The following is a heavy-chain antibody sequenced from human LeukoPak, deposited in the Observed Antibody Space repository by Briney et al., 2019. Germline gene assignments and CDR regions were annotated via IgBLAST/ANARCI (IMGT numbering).Heavy chain of an antibody. CDR2: VTRDRSET. CDR1: GFALSSHW. J-gene: IGHJ6*02. V-gene: IGHV3-7*03. CDR3: ARNNGMDV. Sequence: QTGGSLRLSCAASGFALSSHWMTWVSQVPGRGPEWVANVTRDRSETYYLDSVKGRFTISKDNAKNSLYLQMNSLRAEDTALYHCARNNGMDVWGQGTTVIVSS.